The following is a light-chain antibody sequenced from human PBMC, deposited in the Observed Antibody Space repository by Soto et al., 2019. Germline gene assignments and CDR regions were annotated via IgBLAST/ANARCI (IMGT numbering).Light chain of an antibody. CDR2: GAS. V-gene: IGKV3-20*01. CDR3: QQYETSPLT. J-gene: IGKJ4*01. CDR1: QSLSSSY. Sequence: EIVLTQSPGTLSLSPGERATLSCRASQSLSSSYLAWYQQKPGQAPRLLIYGASSRATGIPDRFSGSGSGTDFTLTISRLEPEDFAVYHCQQYETSPLTFGGGTKVEIK.